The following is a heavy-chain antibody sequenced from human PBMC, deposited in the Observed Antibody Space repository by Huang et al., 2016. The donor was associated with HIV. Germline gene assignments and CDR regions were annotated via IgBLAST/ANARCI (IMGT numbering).Heavy chain of an antibody. Sequence: QVHLQESGPGLVKPSETLSITCSVSGGSISDHHWGWIRQSPRKGLEWFGSVYDTGTSNYSPALKRRVTICLDKSKNQLSLILDSMTAADTAIYYCARDNWERFLTAVDSWGPGSLVTVSS. CDR3: ARDNWERFLTAVDS. J-gene: IGHJ4*02. CDR2: VYDTGTS. D-gene: IGHD1-1*01. V-gene: IGHV4-59*11. CDR1: GGSISDHH.